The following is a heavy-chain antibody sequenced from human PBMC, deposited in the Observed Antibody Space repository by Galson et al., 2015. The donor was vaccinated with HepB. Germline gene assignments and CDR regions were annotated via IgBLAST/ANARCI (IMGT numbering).Heavy chain of an antibody. CDR2: IWYDGSNK. D-gene: IGHD1-26*01. J-gene: IGHJ4*02. CDR3: ARDRGVHSDSPAY. Sequence: SLRLSCAASGFTFSSYGMHWVRQAPGKGLEWMGVIWYDGSNKYYSDSVKGRFTIPRDNSKNTLFLQMNSLRVEVTGIYYFARDRGVHSDSPAYWGQGTMVIVS. CDR1: GFTFSSYG. V-gene: IGHV3-33*01.